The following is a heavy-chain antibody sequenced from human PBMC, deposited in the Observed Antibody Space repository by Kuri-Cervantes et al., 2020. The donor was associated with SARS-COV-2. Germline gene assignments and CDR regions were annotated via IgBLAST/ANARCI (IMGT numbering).Heavy chain of an antibody. D-gene: IGHD2-2*01. J-gene: IGHJ6*02. CDR2: IWYDGSNK. CDR3: ARSHKDIVVVPAARGYYYGMDV. CDR1: GFTFSSYA. Sequence: GSLRLSCAASGFTFSSYAMGWVRQAPGKGLEWVAVIWYDGSNKYYADSVKGRFTISRDNSKNTLYLQMNSLRAEDTAVYYCARSHKDIVVVPAARGYYYGMDVWGQGTTVTVSS. V-gene: IGHV3-33*08.